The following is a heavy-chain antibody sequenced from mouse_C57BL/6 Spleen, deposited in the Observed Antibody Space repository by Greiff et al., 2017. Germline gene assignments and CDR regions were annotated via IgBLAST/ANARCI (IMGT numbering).Heavy chain of an antibody. D-gene: IGHD2-10*02. CDR3: ARGVWGYAMDY. Sequence: QVQLQQSGPELVKPGASVKISCKASGYAFSSSWMNWVKQRPGKGLEWIGRIYPGDGDPNYNGKFKGKATLTADKSSSTAYMQLSSLTSEDSAVYFCARGVWGYAMDYWGQGTSVTVSS. V-gene: IGHV1-82*01. CDR2: IYPGDGDP. J-gene: IGHJ4*01. CDR1: GYAFSSSW.